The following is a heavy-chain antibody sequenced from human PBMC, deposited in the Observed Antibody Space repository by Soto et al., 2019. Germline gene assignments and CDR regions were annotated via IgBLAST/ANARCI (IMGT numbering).Heavy chain of an antibody. J-gene: IGHJ6*02. CDR3: ASEYRSSSEGNIAGMDV. Sequence: XAGKVACKASAYRLTSYAMQWVRQAPGKRLEWMGWINAGNGNTKYSQKFQGRVTITRDTSASTAYTELSSLRSEDTAVYYCASEYRSSSEGNIAGMDVCGQRTTVTVSS. CDR2: INAGNGNT. V-gene: IGHV1-3*01. CDR1: AYRLTSYA. D-gene: IGHD6-6*01.